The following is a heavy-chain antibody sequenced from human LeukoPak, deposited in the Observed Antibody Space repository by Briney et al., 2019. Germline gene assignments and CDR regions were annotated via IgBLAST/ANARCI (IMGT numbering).Heavy chain of an antibody. CDR3: VRDYNSLRPLDY. Sequence: GSLRLSCAASGFTFSSYGMHWVRQAPGKGLEWVAFIRYDGSNKYYADSVKGRFTISRDNSKNTLYLQMNSLRIEDTAVYYCVRDYNSLRPLDYWGQGNLVTVSS. V-gene: IGHV3-30*02. CDR2: IRYDGSNK. D-gene: IGHD6-6*01. J-gene: IGHJ4*02. CDR1: GFTFSSYG.